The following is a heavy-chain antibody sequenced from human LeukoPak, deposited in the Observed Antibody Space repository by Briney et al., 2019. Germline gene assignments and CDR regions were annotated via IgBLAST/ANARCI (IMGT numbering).Heavy chain of an antibody. CDR1: GNSFSTYW. V-gene: IGHV5-51*01. D-gene: IGHD6-19*01. Sequence: GESLKISCKGSGNSFSTYWIGWVRQMPGKGLEYMGIIYPGDFDTRYSPSFVGQVTISADKSISTAYLQWSSLKASDTAIYYCATWGSTGWFDYWGQGTLVTVSS. CDR3: ATWGSTGWFDY. J-gene: IGHJ4*02. CDR2: IYPGDFDT.